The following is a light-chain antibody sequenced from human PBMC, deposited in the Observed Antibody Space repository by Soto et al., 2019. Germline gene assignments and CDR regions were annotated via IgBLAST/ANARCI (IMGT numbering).Light chain of an antibody. Sequence: SYELTQPPSVSVAPGETARMTCAGNNIGSKSVHWYQQKAGQAPLLAIYSHGDRPSGNPERFSTSNSGNTATLTISRVDAADEADYYCQVWDRSVVFGGGTKLTVL. CDR2: SHG. J-gene: IGLJ2*01. V-gene: IGLV3-21*01. CDR1: NIGSKS. CDR3: QVWDRSVV.